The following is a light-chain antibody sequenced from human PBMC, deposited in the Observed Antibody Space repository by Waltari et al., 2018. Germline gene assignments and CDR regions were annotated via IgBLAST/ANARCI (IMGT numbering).Light chain of an antibody. CDR3: NSRDSSGNHRDV. V-gene: IGLV3-19*01. CDR2: GKN. Sequence: SSELTQDPAVSVALGQTVMITCQGDSLRSYYASWYQQKPGQAPVLVLYGKNNRPSGIPDRFSGHSSGNTASLTITGAKAENEADYYCNSRDSSGNHRDVFGGGTKLTVL. J-gene: IGLJ2*01. CDR1: SLRSYY.